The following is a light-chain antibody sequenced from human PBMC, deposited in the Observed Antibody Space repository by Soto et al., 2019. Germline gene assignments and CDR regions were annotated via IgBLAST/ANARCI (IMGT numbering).Light chain of an antibody. CDR1: QRVSNNF. Sequence: VVLMQFPGTLSLSPGETATLSCGASQRVSNNFLGWYQQKPGLPPRLLIYDATSRANGIPEKFSGRGSGTHFTLTISRLEPEDFAVYYCQQYGSTPWTFGRGTKVEMK. CDR3: QQYGSTPWT. CDR2: DAT. J-gene: IGKJ1*01. V-gene: IGKV3D-20*01.